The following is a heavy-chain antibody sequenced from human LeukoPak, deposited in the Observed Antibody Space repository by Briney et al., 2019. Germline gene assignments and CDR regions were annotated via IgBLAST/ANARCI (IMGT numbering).Heavy chain of an antibody. J-gene: IGHJ4*02. D-gene: IGHD1-26*01. Sequence: GRSLRLSCAASGFTISNYDMHWVRQAPGKGLEWVALISYDGSNKYYADSVRGRFTISRDNSKNTLYLQMNSLRAEDTAVYYCTRDVGGTYFDYWGQGNLVTVSS. CDR3: TRDVGGTYFDY. CDR1: GFTISNYD. CDR2: ISYDGSNK. V-gene: IGHV3-30*03.